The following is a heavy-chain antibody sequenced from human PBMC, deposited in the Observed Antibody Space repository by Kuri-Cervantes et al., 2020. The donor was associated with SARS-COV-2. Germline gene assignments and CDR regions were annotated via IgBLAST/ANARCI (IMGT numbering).Heavy chain of an antibody. V-gene: IGHV1-2*04. CDR3: ARARVRGLITAYYYYGMDV. Sequence: ASVKVSCKASGYTFTGYYIHWVRQAPGQGLEWMGWINPNSGGTNYAQKFQGWVTMTRDTSINTAYMELSRLRSGVTAVYYCARARVRGLITAYYYYGMDVWGQGTTVTVSS. CDR1: GYTFTGYY. D-gene: IGHD3-10*01. J-gene: IGHJ6*02. CDR2: INPNSGGT.